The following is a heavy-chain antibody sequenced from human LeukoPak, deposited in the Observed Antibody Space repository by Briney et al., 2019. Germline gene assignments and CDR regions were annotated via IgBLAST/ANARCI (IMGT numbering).Heavy chain of an antibody. CDR3: ARGQRRAYCSSTSCNNWFDP. J-gene: IGHJ5*02. D-gene: IGHD2-2*01. CDR2: INHSGST. V-gene: IGHV4-34*01. Sequence: PSETLSLTCAVYGGSFSGYYWSWIRQPPGKGLEWIGEINHSGSTNYNPSLKSRVTISVDTSKNQFPLKLSSVTAADTAVYYCARGQRRAYCSSTSCNNWFDPWGQGTLVTVSS. CDR1: GGSFSGYY.